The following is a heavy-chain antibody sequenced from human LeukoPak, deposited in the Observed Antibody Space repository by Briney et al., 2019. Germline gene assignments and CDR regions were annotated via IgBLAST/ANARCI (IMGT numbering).Heavy chain of an antibody. V-gene: IGHV4-59*01. CDR1: GGSISSYY. J-gene: IGHJ6*02. Sequence: SETLSLTCTVSGGSISSYYWSWIRQPPGKGLEWIGYIYYSGSTNYNPSLKSRVTISVDTSKNQFSLKLSSVTAADTAVYYCARTGMATTVPYHYYGMDVWGQGTTVTVSS. CDR3: ARTGMATTVPYHYYGMDV. CDR2: IYYSGST. D-gene: IGHD4-11*01.